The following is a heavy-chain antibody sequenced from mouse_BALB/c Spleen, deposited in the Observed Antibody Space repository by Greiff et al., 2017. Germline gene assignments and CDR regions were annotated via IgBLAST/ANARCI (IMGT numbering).Heavy chain of an antibody. CDR2: ISSGSSTI. CDR1: GFTFSSFG. CDR3: ARLRGGPMDY. Sequence: EVHLVESGGGLVQPGGSRKLSCAASGFTFSSFGMHWVRQAPEKGLEWVAYISSGSSTIYYADTVKGRFTISRDNPKNTLFLQMTSLRSEDTAMYYCARLRGGPMDYWGQGTSVTVSS. D-gene: IGHD1-1*01. V-gene: IGHV5-17*02. J-gene: IGHJ4*01.